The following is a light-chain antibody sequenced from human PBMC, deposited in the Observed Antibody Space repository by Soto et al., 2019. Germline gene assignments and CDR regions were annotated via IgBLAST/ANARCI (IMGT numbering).Light chain of an antibody. CDR1: QSVSSN. V-gene: IGKV3-15*01. CDR3: QQYNNGPPIT. Sequence: EIVMTQSPATLSVSPGERATLSCRASQSVSSNLAWYQQKPGQAPRLLIYGASTRATGIPARFSGSGSGTGFTLTISSLQSEDFAVYYCQQYNNGPPITFGQGTRLEIK. J-gene: IGKJ5*01. CDR2: GAS.